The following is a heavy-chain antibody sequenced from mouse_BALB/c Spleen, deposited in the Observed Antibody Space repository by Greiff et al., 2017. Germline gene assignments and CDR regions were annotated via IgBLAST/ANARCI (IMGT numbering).Heavy chain of an antibody. CDR2: IYPYNGGT. CDR3: ARGGGLGRNYYAMDY. Sequence: VQLKQSGPELVKPGASVKISCKASGYTFTDYNMHWVKQSHGKSLEWIGYIYPYNGGTGYNQKFKSKATLTVDNSSSTAYMELRSLTSEDSAVYYCARGGGLGRNYYAMDYWGQGTSVTVSS. J-gene: IGHJ4*01. V-gene: IGHV1S29*02. D-gene: IGHD4-1*01. CDR1: GYTFTDYN.